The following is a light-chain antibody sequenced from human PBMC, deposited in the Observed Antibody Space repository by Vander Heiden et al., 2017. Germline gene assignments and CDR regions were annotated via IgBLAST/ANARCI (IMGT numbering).Light chain of an antibody. CDR1: QSGSSSY. CDR3: QQYGSSPLT. V-gene: IGKV3-20*01. Sequence: EIALTQSPGTLSLSPGDRATLSCRASQSGSSSYLAWYQQKPGQAPRLLIYGASSRATGIPDRFSGSGSGTDFTLTISRLEPEDFAVYYCQQYGSSPLTFGGGTKVEIK. CDR2: GAS. J-gene: IGKJ4*01.